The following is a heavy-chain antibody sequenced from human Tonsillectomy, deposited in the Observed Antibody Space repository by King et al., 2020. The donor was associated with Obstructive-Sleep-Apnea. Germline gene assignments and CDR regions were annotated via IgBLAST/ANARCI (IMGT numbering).Heavy chain of an antibody. D-gene: IGHD6-13*01. J-gene: IGHJ4*02. CDR2: ISGSGGTT. CDR1: GFSFSSSA. CDR3: AKGLKSSAIGAAGDY. V-gene: IGHV3-23*04. Sequence: VQLVESGGGLVQPGGSLRLSCAASGFSFSSSAMTWVRQAPGKGREWVAMISGSGGTTYYADSVKGRFTASRDTSRNTLYLQMNSLRDDDTAVYHCAKGLKSSAIGAAGDYWGQGTLVTVSS.